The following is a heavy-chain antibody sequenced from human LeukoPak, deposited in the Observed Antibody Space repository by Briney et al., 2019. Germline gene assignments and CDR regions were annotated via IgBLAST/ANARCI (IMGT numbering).Heavy chain of an antibody. Sequence: ASVKVSCKVSGYTLTELSMHWVRQAPGKGLEWMGGFDPEDGETIYAQKFQGRVTMTEDTSTDTAYMELSSLRSEDTAVYYCATCSTSCFYCYYYGMDVWGQGTTVTVSS. J-gene: IGHJ6*02. CDR2: FDPEDGET. CDR1: GYTLTELS. V-gene: IGHV1-24*01. D-gene: IGHD2-2*01. CDR3: ATCSTSCFYCYYYGMDV.